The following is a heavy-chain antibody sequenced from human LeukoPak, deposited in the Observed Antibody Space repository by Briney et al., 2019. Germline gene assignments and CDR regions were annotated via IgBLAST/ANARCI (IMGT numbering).Heavy chain of an antibody. CDR2: ISSSGSTI. J-gene: IGHJ4*02. D-gene: IGHD4-17*01. CDR3: ARGNDYGDYAYFDY. V-gene: IGHV3-48*03. CDR1: GFTFSNYA. Sequence: PGGSLRLSCVASGFTFSNYAMNWVRQAPGKGLEWVSYISSSGSTIYYADSVKGRFTISRDNAKNSLYLQMNSLRAEDTAVYYCARGNDYGDYAYFDYWGQGTLVTVSS.